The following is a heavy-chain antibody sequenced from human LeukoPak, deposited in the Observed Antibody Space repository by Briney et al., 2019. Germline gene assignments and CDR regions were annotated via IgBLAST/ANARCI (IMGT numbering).Heavy chain of an antibody. CDR3: TREDGSSWTRNNWCDP. D-gene: IGHD6-13*01. J-gene: IGHJ5*02. CDR1: GFTFSSYA. CDR2: ISYDGSNK. Sequence: PGGPLRLSCAASGFTFSSYAIHWVRQAPGKGLEWVAVISYDGSNKYYADSVKGRFVISRDNAKNSLYLQMNSLRAEDTAVYYCTREDGSSWTRNNWCDPWGQGTLVTVSS. V-gene: IGHV3-30*09.